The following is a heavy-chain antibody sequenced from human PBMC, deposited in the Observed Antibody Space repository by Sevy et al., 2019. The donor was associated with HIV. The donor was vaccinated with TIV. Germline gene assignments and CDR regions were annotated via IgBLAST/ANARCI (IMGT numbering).Heavy chain of an antibody. J-gene: IGHJ4*02. D-gene: IGHD6-19*01. CDR2: ISYDGSNK. Sequence: GESLKISCAASGFTFSSYAMHWVRQAPGKGLEWVAVISYDGSNKYYADSVKGRFTISRDNSKNTLYLQMNSLRAEDTAVYYCARAGRENIAVANYWGQGTLVTVSS. CDR1: GFTFSSYA. CDR3: ARAGRENIAVANY. V-gene: IGHV3-30*04.